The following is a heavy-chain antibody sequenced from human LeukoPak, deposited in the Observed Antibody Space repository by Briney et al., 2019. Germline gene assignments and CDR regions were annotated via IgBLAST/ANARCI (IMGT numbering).Heavy chain of an antibody. CDR2: IYTSGST. D-gene: IGHD1-26*01. CDR1: GGSISSGSYY. CDR3: ARDHRWELALDY. V-gene: IGHV4-61*02. Sequence: SETLSLTCTVSGGSISSGSYYWSWIRQPAGKGLEWIGRIYTSGSTNYNPSLRSRVTISVDTSKNQFSLKLSSVTAADTAVYYCARDHRWELALDYWGQGTLVTVSS. J-gene: IGHJ4*02.